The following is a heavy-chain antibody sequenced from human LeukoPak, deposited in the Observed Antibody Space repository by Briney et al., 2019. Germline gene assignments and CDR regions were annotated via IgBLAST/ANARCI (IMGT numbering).Heavy chain of an antibody. CDR2: IYTSGST. CDR3: AAFNYGFWFDP. Sequence: PSETLSLTCTVSGGSISSGSYYWSWIRQPAGKGLEWIGRIYTSGSTNYNPSLKSRVTISLDTSKNQFSLKLRSVTAADTAVYYCAAFNYGFWFDPWGQGSLVTVSS. J-gene: IGHJ5*02. V-gene: IGHV4-61*02. D-gene: IGHD4-11*01. CDR1: GGSISSGSYY.